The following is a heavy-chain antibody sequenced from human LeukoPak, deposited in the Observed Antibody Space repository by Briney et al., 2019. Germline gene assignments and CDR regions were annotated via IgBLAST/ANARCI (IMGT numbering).Heavy chain of an antibody. D-gene: IGHD1-7*01. CDR1: GFTFSSYW. CDR3: ARAGNWNYPNY. CDR2: IKQDGSEK. V-gene: IGHV3-7*01. J-gene: IGHJ4*02. Sequence: GGSLRLSCAASGFTFSSYWMNWARQAPGKGLEWVANIKQDGSEKYYVDSVKGRFTISRDNAKNSLYLQMNSLRAEDTAVYYCARAGNWNYPNYWGQGTLVTVSS.